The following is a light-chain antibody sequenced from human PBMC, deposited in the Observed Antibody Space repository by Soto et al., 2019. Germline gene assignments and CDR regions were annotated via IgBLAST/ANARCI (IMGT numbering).Light chain of an antibody. J-gene: IGKJ4*01. CDR3: HQYGSSPLT. Sequence: EIVLTQSPGTLSLSPGERATLSCRSSQCVSSSYLAWYQQKPGQAPSLLIYGASSRATGIPDRFSGSGSGTDFTLTISRLEPEDFAVYYCHQYGSSPLTFRGGTKVEIK. V-gene: IGKV3-20*01. CDR1: QCVSSSY. CDR2: GAS.